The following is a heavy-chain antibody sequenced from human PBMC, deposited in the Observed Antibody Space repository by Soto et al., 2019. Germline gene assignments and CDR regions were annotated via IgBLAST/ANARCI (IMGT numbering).Heavy chain of an antibody. CDR2: ISSSGSTI. Sequence: GGSLRLSCADSGFTFSSYENNWVRQAPGKGVEWGSYISSSGSTIYYADSVKGRFTISRDNAKNSLYLQMNSLRAEDTAVYYCARDTGSSWYGENYYYYGMDVWGQGTTVTVSS. CDR3: ARDTGSSWYGENYYYYGMDV. J-gene: IGHJ6*02. V-gene: IGHV3-48*03. D-gene: IGHD6-13*01. CDR1: GFTFSSYE.